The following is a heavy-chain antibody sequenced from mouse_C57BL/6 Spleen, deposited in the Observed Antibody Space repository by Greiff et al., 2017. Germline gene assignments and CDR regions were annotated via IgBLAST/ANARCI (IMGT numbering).Heavy chain of an antibody. CDR2: IYPGSGST. CDR1: GYTFTSYW. D-gene: IGHD1-1*01. Sequence: QVQLQQPGAELVKPGASVKMSCKASGYTFTSYWITWVKQRPGQGLEWIGDIYPGSGSTNYNEKFKSKATLAVDTSSSTAYMQLSSLTSEDSAVYYCAGYYGSSYGGGHFDYWGKGTTLTVSS. CDR3: AGYYGSSYGGGHFDY. J-gene: IGHJ2*01. V-gene: IGHV1-55*01.